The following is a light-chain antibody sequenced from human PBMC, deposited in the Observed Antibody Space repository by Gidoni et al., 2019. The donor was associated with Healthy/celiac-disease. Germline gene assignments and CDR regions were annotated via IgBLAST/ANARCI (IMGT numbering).Light chain of an antibody. Sequence: DIGMTKSPLSLPVTPGEPASISCRSSQSLLHSNGYNYLDWYLQKPGQSPQLLIYLGSNRASGVPDRFSGSGSGTDFTLKISRVEAEDVGVYYCMQGGLTFGGGTKVEIK. CDR3: MQGGLT. CDR2: LGS. J-gene: IGKJ4*01. CDR1: QSLLHSNGYNY. V-gene: IGKV2-28*01.